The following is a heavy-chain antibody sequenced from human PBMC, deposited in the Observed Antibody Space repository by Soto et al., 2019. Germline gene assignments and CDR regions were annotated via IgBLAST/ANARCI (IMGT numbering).Heavy chain of an antibody. CDR3: AKPSLLATSTYSFDY. D-gene: IGHD2-15*01. CDR2: ISGSGFTT. CDR1: GFAFTNYP. J-gene: IGHJ4*02. V-gene: IGHV3-23*01. Sequence: GGSLRLSCATSGFAFTNYPMSWVRQSPQKGLEWVSAISGSGFTTYYADSVKGRFTISRDNSRDTVYLQMNRLGAGDTALYYCAKPSLLATSTYSFDYWGQGALVTVSS.